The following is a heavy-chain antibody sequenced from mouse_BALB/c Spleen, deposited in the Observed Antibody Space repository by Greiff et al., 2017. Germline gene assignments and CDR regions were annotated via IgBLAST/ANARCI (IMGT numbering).Heavy chain of an antibody. V-gene: IGHV1S22*01. Sequence: LQQPGSELVRPGASVKLSCKASGYTFTSYWMHWVKQRPGQGLEWIGNIYPGSGSTNYDEKFKSKATLTVDTSSSTAYMQLSSLTSEDSAVYYCTRWGAWFAYWGQGTLVTVSA. J-gene: IGHJ3*01. CDR1: GYTFTSYW. CDR2: IYPGSGST. CDR3: TRWGAWFAY.